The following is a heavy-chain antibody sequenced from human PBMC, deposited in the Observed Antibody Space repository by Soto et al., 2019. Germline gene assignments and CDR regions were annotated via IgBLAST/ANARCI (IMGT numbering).Heavy chain of an antibody. CDR1: GGSISSGGYS. CDR3: ARDRGGGGWFDP. Sequence: QLQLQESGSGLVKPSQTLSLTCAVSGGSISSGGYSWSWIRQPPGKGLEWIGYIYHSGSTYYNPSLKRRVTITVDRSKNQFSLKRGLLTAADTAVYYCARDRGGGGWFDPWGQGTLVTVSS. V-gene: IGHV4-30-2*01. D-gene: IGHD3-10*01. J-gene: IGHJ5*02. CDR2: IYHSGST.